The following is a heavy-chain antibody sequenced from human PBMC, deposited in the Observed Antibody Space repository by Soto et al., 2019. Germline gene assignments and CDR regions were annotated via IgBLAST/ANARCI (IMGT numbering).Heavy chain of an antibody. CDR1: GFTFSHYA. J-gene: IGHJ1*01. CDR3: ARENELDDSSGYNFEYFEN. D-gene: IGHD3-22*01. V-gene: IGHV3-30-3*01. CDR2: ISYDGSNK. Sequence: LRLSCAASGFTFSHYAMHLVRQAPGKGLASVAVISYDGSNKYYADSVKGRFTISRDNSKNTLYLQMNSLRAEDTAVYYCARENELDDSSGYNFEYFENWGQGTLVSVSS.